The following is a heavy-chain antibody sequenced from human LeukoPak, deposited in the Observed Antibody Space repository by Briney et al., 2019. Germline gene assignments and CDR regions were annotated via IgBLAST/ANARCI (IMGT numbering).Heavy chain of an antibody. CDR1: GYTFTSYY. J-gene: IGHJ1*01. CDR3: ARVGITMVRGGTAYFQH. Sequence: GASVKVSCKASGYTFTSYYMHWVRQAPGQGLEWMGWINPNSGGTNYAQKFQGRVTMTRDTSISTAYMELSRLRSDDTAVYYCARVGITMVRGGTAYFQHWGQGTLVTVSS. CDR2: INPNSGGT. V-gene: IGHV1-2*02. D-gene: IGHD3-10*01.